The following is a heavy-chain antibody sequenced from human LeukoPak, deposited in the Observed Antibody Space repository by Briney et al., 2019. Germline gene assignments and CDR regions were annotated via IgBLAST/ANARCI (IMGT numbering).Heavy chain of an antibody. V-gene: IGHV3-7*01. CDR1: GFTFSSYW. J-gene: IGHJ4*02. CDR2: IKQDGSEK. D-gene: IGHD6-19*01. CDR3: ARDHSSGWHPVWRSFDY. Sequence: GGSLRLSCAASGFTFSSYWMSWVRQAPGKGLEWVANIKQDGSEKYYVDSVKGRFTISRDNAKNSLYLQMNSLRAEDTAAYYCARDHSSGWHPVWRSFDYWGQGTLVTVSS.